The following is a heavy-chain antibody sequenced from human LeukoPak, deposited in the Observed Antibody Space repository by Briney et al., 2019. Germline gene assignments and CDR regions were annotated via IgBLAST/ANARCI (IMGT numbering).Heavy chain of an antibody. CDR1: GFTFSSYA. Sequence: PGGSLRLSCAASGFTFSSYAMSWVRQAPGKGLEWVSAISGSGGSTYYADSVKGRFTISRDNSKNTLYLPMNSLTAEDTAVYYCAKDYDGLLLPDYFDYWGQGTLVTVSS. D-gene: IGHD3-22*01. CDR2: ISGSGGST. V-gene: IGHV3-23*01. CDR3: AKDYDGLLLPDYFDY. J-gene: IGHJ4*02.